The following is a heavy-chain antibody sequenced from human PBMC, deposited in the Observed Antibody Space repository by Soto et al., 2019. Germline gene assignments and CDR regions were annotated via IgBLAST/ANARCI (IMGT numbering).Heavy chain of an antibody. CDR1: GFSFSDSG. CDR3: ARGGGSFSY. D-gene: IGHD1-26*01. V-gene: IGHV3-21*01. Sequence: EVQLVESGGGLVKPGGSLRLSCVASGFSFSDSGMHWVRQAPGKGLEWVSSITSSSSHISYADSVKGRFTISRDNAQKSLYLEVNSLRPEDTAVYYCARGGGSFSYWGHGTLVTVSS. CDR2: ITSSSSHI. J-gene: IGHJ4*01.